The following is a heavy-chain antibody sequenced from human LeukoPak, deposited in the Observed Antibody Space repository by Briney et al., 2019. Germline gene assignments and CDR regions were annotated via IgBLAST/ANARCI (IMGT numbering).Heavy chain of an antibody. D-gene: IGHD5-12*01. J-gene: IGHJ4*02. Sequence: ASVKVSCKASGYTFTGYYMSWVRQAPGQGLEWMGWINPNSGDTNYAQKFQGRVTMTRDSSIRTAYMELSRLRSDDTAVYYCARDSGLGYSGYSLACWGQGTLVTVSS. CDR3: ARDSGLGYSGYSLAC. CDR2: INPNSGDT. CDR1: GYTFTGYY. V-gene: IGHV1-2*02.